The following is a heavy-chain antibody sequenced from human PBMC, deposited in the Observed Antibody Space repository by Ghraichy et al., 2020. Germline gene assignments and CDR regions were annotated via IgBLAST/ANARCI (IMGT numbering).Heavy chain of an antibody. J-gene: IGHJ4*02. V-gene: IGHV4-39*01. D-gene: IGHD1/OR15-1a*01. CDR2: IYYSGST. CDR1: GGSISSSSYY. Sequence: SETLSLTCTVSGGSISSSSYYWGWIRQPPGKGLEWIGSIYYSGSTYYNPSLKSRVTISVDTSKNQFSLKLSSVTAADTAVYYCARHEHFLSPPPIDYWGQGTLVTVSS. CDR3: ARHEHFLSPPPIDY.